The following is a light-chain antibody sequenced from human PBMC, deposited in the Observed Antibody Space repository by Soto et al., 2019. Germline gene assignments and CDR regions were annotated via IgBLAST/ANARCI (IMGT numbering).Light chain of an antibody. CDR3: NSSAGSNNWV. J-gene: IGLJ3*02. CDR1: SSDVGGYNY. V-gene: IGLV2-8*01. CDR2: EVS. Sequence: QSALTQPPSASGSPGQSVTISCTGTSSDVGGYNYVSWYQQHPGKAPKLMIYEVSKRPSGVPDRFSGSKSGNTASLTVSGLQAEDEADYYSNSSAGSNNWVFGGGTQLTVL.